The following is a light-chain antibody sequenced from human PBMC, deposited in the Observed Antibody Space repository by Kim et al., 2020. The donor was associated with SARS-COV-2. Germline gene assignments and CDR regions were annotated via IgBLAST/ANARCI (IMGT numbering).Light chain of an antibody. CDR3: QVWDSRTVV. Sequence: SELTQPLSVSVALGQTANITCGADKIGTKNVHWYQQRPGQAPLLVMFRDDTRPSGIPERFSGSNSRSAATLTISRAQAGDEADYYCQVWDSRTVVFGGGAQLTDL. CDR1: KIGTKN. CDR2: RDD. J-gene: IGLJ3*02. V-gene: IGLV3-9*01.